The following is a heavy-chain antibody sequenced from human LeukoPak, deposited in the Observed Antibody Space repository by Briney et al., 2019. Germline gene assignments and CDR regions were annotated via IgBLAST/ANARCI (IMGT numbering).Heavy chain of an antibody. CDR1: GGSISSSNW. J-gene: IGHJ6*02. Sequence: PSGTLSLTCAVFGGSISSSNWWSWVRQPPGKGLEWIGEIYHSGSTNYNPSLKSRVTISVDKSKNQFSLKLSSVTAADTAVYYCASGCRSSTSCYYYYYYGMDVWGQGTTVTVSS. D-gene: IGHD2-2*01. V-gene: IGHV4-4*02. CDR3: ASGCRSSTSCYYYYYYGMDV. CDR2: IYHSGST.